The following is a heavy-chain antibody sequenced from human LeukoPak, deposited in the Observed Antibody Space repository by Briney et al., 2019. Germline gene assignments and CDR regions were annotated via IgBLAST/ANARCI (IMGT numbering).Heavy chain of an antibody. V-gene: IGHV4-39*01. CDR2: LYYSGST. Sequence: SQTLSLTCTSSGGSISSSSYYWGWIRQPPGKGLEWIGSLYYSGSTYYNPSLKSRVTISVDTSKNQFSLKLTSVTAADTAVYYCARHSGSWYYFDYWGQGTLVTVSS. J-gene: IGHJ4*02. CDR1: GGSISSSSYY. D-gene: IGHD6-13*01. CDR3: ARHSGSWYYFDY.